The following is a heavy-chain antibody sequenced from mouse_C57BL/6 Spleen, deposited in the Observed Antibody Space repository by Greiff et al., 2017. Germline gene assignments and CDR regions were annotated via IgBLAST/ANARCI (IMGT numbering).Heavy chain of an antibody. CDR3: ARSRSKRDYAMDY. CDR1: GYTFTSYW. CDR2: IDPSDSYT. V-gene: IGHV1-50*01. Sequence: QVQLQQPGAELVKPGASVKLSCKASGYTFTSYWMQWVKQRPGQGLEWIGEIDPSDSYTNYNQKFKGKATLTVDTASSTAYMQLSSLTSEDSAVYYCARSRSKRDYAMDYWGQGTSVTVSS. J-gene: IGHJ4*01. D-gene: IGHD2-5*01.